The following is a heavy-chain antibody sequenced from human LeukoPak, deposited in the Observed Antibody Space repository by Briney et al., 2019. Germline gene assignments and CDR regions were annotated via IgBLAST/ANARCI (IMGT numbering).Heavy chain of an antibody. J-gene: IGHJ5*01. CDR3: ARGGPYSSTWFDY. D-gene: IGHD6-13*01. CDR1: TFSFSSYS. V-gene: IGHV3-21*01. Sequence: GGSLRLSCAVSTFSFSSYSMNWVRQAPGKGLEWVSTISSSSRDIYYADSVKGRFTISRDNAKNSLYLQMNSLRADDTAVYYCARGGPYSSTWFDYWGQGTLVTVSS. CDR2: ISSSSRDI.